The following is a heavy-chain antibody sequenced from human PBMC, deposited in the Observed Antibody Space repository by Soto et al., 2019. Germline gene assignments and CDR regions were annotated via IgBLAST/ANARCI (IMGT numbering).Heavy chain of an antibody. CDR3: VSGYHHYDAFDI. CDR2: ISSRSSYI. Sequence: GGSLRLSCAASGLTFSSYSMNWVRQAPGRGLEWVSSISSRSSYIYYADSVKGRFTISRDNAKNSLYLQMNSLRAEDTAVYYCVSGYHHYDAFDIWGQGTMVTVSS. CDR1: GLTFSSYS. J-gene: IGHJ3*02. V-gene: IGHV3-21*01. D-gene: IGHD3-22*01.